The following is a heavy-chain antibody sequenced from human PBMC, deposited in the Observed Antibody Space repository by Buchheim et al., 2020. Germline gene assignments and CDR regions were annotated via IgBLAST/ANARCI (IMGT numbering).Heavy chain of an antibody. D-gene: IGHD3-10*01. CDR3: ARLNYYGSGSFRDWIDP. CDR1: GLTSTSHG. CDR2: VVGSGDAT. V-gene: IGHV3-23*01. J-gene: IGHJ5*02. Sequence: EVQLLESGGGLVQPGGSLRLSCAGSGLTSTSHGMNWVRQAPGKGLEWVSSVVGSGDATYYADSVKGRFVLSRDRNRNSGALQMNSLRVEDTAIYFCARLNYYGSGSFRDWIDPWGQGTL.